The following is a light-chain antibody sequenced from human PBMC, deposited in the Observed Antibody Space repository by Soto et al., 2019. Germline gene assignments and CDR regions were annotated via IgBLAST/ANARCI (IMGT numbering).Light chain of an antibody. J-gene: IGLJ1*01. CDR3: SSYTSSSTLGV. CDR1: SSDVGGYNY. Sequence: QSALTQPASVSGSPGQSITISCTGTSSDVGGYNYVSWYQQHPGKAPKIMIYDVSNRPSGVSNRFSGSKSGNTASLTISGLQAEDEGDYYCSSYTSSSTLGVFGTGTKLTVL. V-gene: IGLV2-14*01. CDR2: DVS.